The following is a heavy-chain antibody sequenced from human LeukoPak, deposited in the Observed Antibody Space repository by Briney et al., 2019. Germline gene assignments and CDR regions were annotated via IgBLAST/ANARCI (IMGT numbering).Heavy chain of an antibody. J-gene: IGHJ4*02. CDR3: ATDTGYSSSWLAFDY. CDR1: GYTFTSYY. Sequence: ASVTVSCKASGYTFTSYYMHWVRQAPGQGLEWMGIINPSGGSTSYAQKFQGRVTMTRDTSTSTVYMELSSLRSEDTAVYYCATDTGYSSSWLAFDYWGQGTLVTVSS. CDR2: INPSGGST. D-gene: IGHD6-13*01. V-gene: IGHV1-46*01.